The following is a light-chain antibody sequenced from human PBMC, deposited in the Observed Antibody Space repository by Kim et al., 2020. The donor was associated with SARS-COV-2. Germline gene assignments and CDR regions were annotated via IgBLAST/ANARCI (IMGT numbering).Light chain of an antibody. CDR3: QSYDSSNWV. J-gene: IGLJ3*02. V-gene: IGLV6-57*03. CDR2: EDN. Sequence: GQTVTISCTRSSGSVASNYVQWYQQRPGSAPTTVIYEDNQRPSGVPARFSGSIDSSSKSASLTTSGLKTEDEADYYCQSYDSSNWVFGGGTQLTVL. CDR1: SGSVASNY.